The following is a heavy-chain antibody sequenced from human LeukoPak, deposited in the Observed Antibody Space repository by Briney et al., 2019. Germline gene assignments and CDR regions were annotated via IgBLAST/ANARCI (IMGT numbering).Heavy chain of an antibody. Sequence: GSLRLSFAASGFIFSSFWMHWVRQVSGKGLVWVSHINSDGRTTDYADSVRGRFTISRHNAKNTLYLQMNRLTVEDTAVYYCGRGMRDYYGLDYWGQGFLVTVSS. CDR2: INSDGRTT. D-gene: IGHD3-10*01. V-gene: IGHV3-74*01. J-gene: IGHJ4*02. CDR1: GFIFSSFW. CDR3: GRGMRDYYGLDY.